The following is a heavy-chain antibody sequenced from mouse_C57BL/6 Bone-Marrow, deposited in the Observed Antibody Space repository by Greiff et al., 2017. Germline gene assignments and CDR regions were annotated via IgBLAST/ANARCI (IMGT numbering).Heavy chain of an antibody. CDR2: ISYSGST. CDR1: GYSITSDY. Sequence: VQLKESGPGLAKPSQTLSLTCSVTGYSITSDYWNWIRKFPGNKLEYMGYISYSGSTYYNPSLKSRISITRDTSKNQYYLQLNSVTTEDTATDYCARSPYYGSSPRYWYFDVWGTGTTVTVSS. CDR3: ARSPYYGSSPRYWYFDV. V-gene: IGHV3-8*01. D-gene: IGHD1-1*01. J-gene: IGHJ1*03.